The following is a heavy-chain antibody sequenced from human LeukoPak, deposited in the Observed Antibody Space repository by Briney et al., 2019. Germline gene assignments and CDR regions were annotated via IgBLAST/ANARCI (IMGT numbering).Heavy chain of an antibody. J-gene: IGHJ4*02. D-gene: IGHD6-13*01. V-gene: IGHV3-48*04. Sequence: GGSLRLSCAASGFTFSSYSMNWVRQAPGKGLEWVSYISSSSKTIYYADSVKGRFTISRDNAKNSLYLQMNSLRAEDTAVYYCARDRIAAAGVGPYYFDYWGQGTLVTVSS. CDR3: ARDRIAAAGVGPYYFDY. CDR2: ISSSSKTI. CDR1: GFTFSSYS.